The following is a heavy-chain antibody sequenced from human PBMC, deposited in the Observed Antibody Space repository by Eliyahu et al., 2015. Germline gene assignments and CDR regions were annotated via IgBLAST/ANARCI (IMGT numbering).Heavy chain of an antibody. CDR2: IKQDGSEK. Sequence: EVQLVESGGGLVQPGGSLRLSCAASGFXFSSYWMXWVRQAPGKGLEWVANIKQDGSEKYYVDSVKGRFTISRDNAKNSLYLQMNSLRAEDTAVYYCARGDCSSTSCYPGGLDYWGQGTLVTVSS. J-gene: IGHJ4*02. CDR3: ARGDCSSTSCYPGGLDY. D-gene: IGHD2-2*01. V-gene: IGHV3-7*01. CDR1: GFXFSSYW.